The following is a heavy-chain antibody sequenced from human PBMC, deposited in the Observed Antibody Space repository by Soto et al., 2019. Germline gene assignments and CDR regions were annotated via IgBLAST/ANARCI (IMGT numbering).Heavy chain of an antibody. V-gene: IGHV4-59*08. Sequence: QVQLQESGPGLVQPSETLSLTCIVSGGSISSYYWSWIRQPPGKGLEWIGYIYNSGSTNYNPSLNSRVTISVDTSKNQISLKLSSVTAADTAVYYCAGPHGGPYAFDIWGRGTMVTVSS. J-gene: IGHJ3*02. D-gene: IGHD2-15*01. CDR1: GGSISSYY. CDR3: AGPHGGPYAFDI. CDR2: IYNSGST.